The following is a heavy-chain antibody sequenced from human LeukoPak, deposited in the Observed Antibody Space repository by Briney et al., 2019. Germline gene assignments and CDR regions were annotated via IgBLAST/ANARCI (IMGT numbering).Heavy chain of an antibody. Sequence: GGSLRHSCAASGFTFSSYEMNWVRQAPGKGLEWVSYISSSGSTIYYADSVKGRFTISRDNAKNSLYLQMNSLRAEDTAVYYCAREGLVVVTPRAIDYWGQGTLVTVSS. D-gene: IGHD2-21*02. CDR2: ISSSGSTI. CDR3: AREGLVVVTPRAIDY. J-gene: IGHJ4*02. CDR1: GFTFSSYE. V-gene: IGHV3-48*03.